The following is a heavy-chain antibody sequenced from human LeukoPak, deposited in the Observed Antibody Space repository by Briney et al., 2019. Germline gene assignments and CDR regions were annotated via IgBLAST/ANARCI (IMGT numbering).Heavy chain of an antibody. V-gene: IGHV3-48*04. CDR3: ARAPERRAFDI. CDR2: ISSSSSTI. CDR1: GFTFSSYS. D-gene: IGHD1-1*01. J-gene: IGHJ3*02. Sequence: GGSLRLSCAASGFTFSSYSMNWVRQAPGKGLEWVSYISSSSSTIYYADSVKGRFTISRDNAKNSLYLQMNSLRAEDTAVYYCARAPERRAFDIWGHGTMVTVSS.